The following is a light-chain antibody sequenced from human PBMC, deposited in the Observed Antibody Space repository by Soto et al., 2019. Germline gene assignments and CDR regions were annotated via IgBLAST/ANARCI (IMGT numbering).Light chain of an antibody. V-gene: IGKV3-11*01. Sequence: EIVLTQSPATLSLSPGGRATLSCRASQSVSSYLAWYQQKPGQAPRLLIYDASNRATGIPARFSGSGSGTDFTLPISSPEPEDFAVYYCQQRSNWPPWTFGQGTKVEIK. CDR1: QSVSSY. CDR2: DAS. J-gene: IGKJ1*01. CDR3: QQRSNWPPWT.